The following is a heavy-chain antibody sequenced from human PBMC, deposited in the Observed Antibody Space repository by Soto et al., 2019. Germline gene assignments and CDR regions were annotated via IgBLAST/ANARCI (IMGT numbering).Heavy chain of an antibody. D-gene: IGHD3-3*01. J-gene: IGHJ4*02. CDR2: IDTSSTKI. CDR1: GYTFSDYY. Sequence: QVQLVESGGDLVKRGGSLRLSCAAPGYTFSDYYMSWIRQAPGKGLEWISYIDTSSTKIYYADSVKGRFTISRDNAKNSLYLEMNSLRDEDTTVYYCASHYDMWSGYLSPVDYWGQGTLVTVSS. V-gene: IGHV3-11*01. CDR3: ASHYDMWSGYLSPVDY.